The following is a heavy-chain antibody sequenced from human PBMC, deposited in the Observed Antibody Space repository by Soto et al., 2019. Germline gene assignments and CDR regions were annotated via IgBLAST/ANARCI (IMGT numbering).Heavy chain of an antibody. J-gene: IGHJ3*02. Sequence: ASETLSLSCAASGFTFSRYAMSWVRQAPGKGLEWVSAISGSGGSTYYADSVKGRFTISRDNSKNTLYLQMNSLRAEDTAVYYCAKPPVAAYDAFDIWGQGTMVTV. CDR3: AKPPVAAYDAFDI. CDR2: ISGSGGST. CDR1: GFTFSRYA. D-gene: IGHD2-15*01. V-gene: IGHV3-23*01.